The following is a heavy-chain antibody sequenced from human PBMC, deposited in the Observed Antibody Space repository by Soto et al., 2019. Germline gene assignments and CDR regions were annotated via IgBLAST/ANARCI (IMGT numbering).Heavy chain of an antibody. Sequence: SETLSISCTVSGGSIRYYFWNWIRQPPGKGLEWIGYIYYSGRTNYNPSLKSRVSISVDTSKNHFSLQLRSVTAADTAVYYCARVGGDDFGDSGGFDYWGQGTLVTVSS. D-gene: IGHD4-17*01. CDR3: ARVGGDDFGDSGGFDY. CDR1: GGSIRYYF. J-gene: IGHJ4*02. V-gene: IGHV4-59*01. CDR2: IYYSGRT.